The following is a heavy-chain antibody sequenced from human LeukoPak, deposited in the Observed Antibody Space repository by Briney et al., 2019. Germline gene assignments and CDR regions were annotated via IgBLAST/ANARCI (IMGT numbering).Heavy chain of an antibody. V-gene: IGHV4-34*01. CDR2: INHSGST. CDR3: RIVATGWVNLDY. Sequence: SETLSLTCAVYGGSFSGYYWSWIRQPPGKELEWIGEINHSGSTNYNPSLKSRVTISVDTSKNQFSLKLSSVTAADTAVYHCRIVATGWVNLDYWGQGTLVTVSS. CDR1: GGSFSGYY. J-gene: IGHJ4*02. D-gene: IGHD5-12*01.